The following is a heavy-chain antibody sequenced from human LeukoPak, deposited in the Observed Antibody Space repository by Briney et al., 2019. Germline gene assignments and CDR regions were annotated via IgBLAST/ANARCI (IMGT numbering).Heavy chain of an antibody. CDR1: GGTFSSYA. V-gene: IGHV1-69*13. J-gene: IGHJ6*02. Sequence: SVKVSCKASGGTFSSYAISWVRQAPGQGLEWMGGIIPIFGTANYAQKFQGSVTITADESTSTAYMELSSLRSEDTAVYYCARVIRFVSAVRYDILPAYYYGMDVWGQGTTVTVSS. CDR3: ARVIRFVSAVRYDILPAYYYGMDV. D-gene: IGHD3-9*01. CDR2: IIPIFGTA.